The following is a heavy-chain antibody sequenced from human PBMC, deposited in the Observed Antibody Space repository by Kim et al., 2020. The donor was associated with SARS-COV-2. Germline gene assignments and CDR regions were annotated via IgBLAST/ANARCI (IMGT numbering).Heavy chain of an antibody. D-gene: IGHD6-19*01. Sequence: GGSLRLSCAASGFTFGDYAMHWVRQAPGKGLEWVSGISWNSGSIGYADSVKGRFTISRDNAKNSLYLQMNSLRAEDTALYYCAKDISLGRAVAGPFDYWGQGTLVTVSS. V-gene: IGHV3-9*01. CDR3: AKDISLGRAVAGPFDY. CDR2: ISWNSGSI. J-gene: IGHJ4*02. CDR1: GFTFGDYA.